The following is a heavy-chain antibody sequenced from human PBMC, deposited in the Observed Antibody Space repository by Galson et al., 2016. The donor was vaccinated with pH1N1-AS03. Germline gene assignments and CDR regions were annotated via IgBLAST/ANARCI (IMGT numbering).Heavy chain of an antibody. V-gene: IGHV3-30*18. CDR2: ISFDGNNR. J-gene: IGHJ4*02. CDR3: AKAAGFASTTYDFGY. CDR1: GFIFTSYT. Sequence: SLRLSCAASGFIFTSYTMHWVRQAPGKGLEWVAVISFDGNNRYYMDSVKGRFSISRDDSKNTLYLQMNSLRAEDTAVYYCAKAAGFASTTYDFGYWGQGTLGTV. D-gene: IGHD5/OR15-5a*01.